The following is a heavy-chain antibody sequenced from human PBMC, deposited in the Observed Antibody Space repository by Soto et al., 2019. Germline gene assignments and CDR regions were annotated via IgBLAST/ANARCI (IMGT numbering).Heavy chain of an antibody. V-gene: IGHV1-69*12. Sequence: QVQLVQSGAEVKKPGSSVKVSCKASGGTFRTSAISWVRQAPGQVLEWVGGIMPVFRRPKYAQNFQDRVTITADESTSTAYMELNSLRSDDTAVYYCARDKDRLQLGGNYSFILDVWGQGTAVTVSS. CDR2: IMPVFRRP. D-gene: IGHD1-7*01. CDR1: GGTFRTSA. J-gene: IGHJ6*02. CDR3: ARDKDRLQLGGNYSFILDV.